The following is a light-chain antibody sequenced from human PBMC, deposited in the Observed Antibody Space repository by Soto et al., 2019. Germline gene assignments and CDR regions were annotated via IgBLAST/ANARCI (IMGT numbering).Light chain of an antibody. V-gene: IGKV3-11*01. J-gene: IGKJ4*01. CDR1: QSVNTY. Sequence: EIVLTQSPATLSLSPGERATLSCRASQSVNTYLAWYQLKPGQAPRLLMYDASNRATGIPARFIGSGSGTDFTLTIGRLEPEDFAVYYCQQRSNWPLTFGGGTKVEIK. CDR3: QQRSNWPLT. CDR2: DAS.